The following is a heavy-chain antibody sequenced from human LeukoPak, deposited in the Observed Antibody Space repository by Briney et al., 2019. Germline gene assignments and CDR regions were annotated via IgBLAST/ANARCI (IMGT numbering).Heavy chain of an antibody. CDR2: FDTDGSST. J-gene: IGHJ3*02. V-gene: IGHV3-74*01. CDR3: ARGSSNWNNAFDI. CDR1: GFTLTSDK. D-gene: IGHD1-1*01. Sequence: GGSLRLSCAVSGFTLTSDKMHWVRQAPGKGLVWVSRFDTDGSSTTYADSVRGRFTISRDNAKNTLYLQMNSLRAEDTAVYYCARGSSNWNNAFDIWGQGTMVTVSP.